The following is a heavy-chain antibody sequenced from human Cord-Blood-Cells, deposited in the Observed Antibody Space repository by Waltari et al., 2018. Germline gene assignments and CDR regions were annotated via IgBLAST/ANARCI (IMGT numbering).Heavy chain of an antibody. CDR2: INAGNGNT. J-gene: IGHJ4*02. CDR1: GYNFTSYA. Sequence: QVQLVQSGAAVKKPGASAKVSCKASGYNFTSYAIHWVRQAPGQRLEWMGWINAGNGNTKYSQKFQGRVTITRDTSASTAYMELSSLRSEGTAVYYCARGPVRGGSFDYWGQGTLVTVSS. V-gene: IGHV1-3*01. CDR3: ARGPVRGGSFDY. D-gene: IGHD3-10*01.